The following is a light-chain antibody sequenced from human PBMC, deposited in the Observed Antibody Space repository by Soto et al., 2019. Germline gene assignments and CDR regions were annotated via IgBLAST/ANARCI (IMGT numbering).Light chain of an antibody. CDR3: QQRSNWPPIT. Sequence: EIVLTQSPATLSLSPGERATLSCRASQSVSSYLAWYQHNPGQAPRLLIYDASNRATGIPARFSGSGSGTDFTLTISSLEPEDFAVYYCQQRSNWPPITFGQGTRLESK. CDR2: DAS. CDR1: QSVSSY. J-gene: IGKJ5*01. V-gene: IGKV3-11*01.